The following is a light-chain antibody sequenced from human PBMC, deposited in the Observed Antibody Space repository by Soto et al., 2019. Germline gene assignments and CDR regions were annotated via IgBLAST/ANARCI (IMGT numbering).Light chain of an antibody. V-gene: IGKV3-15*01. CDR2: GAS. CDR3: QQYNNWPRT. Sequence: EVVMTQSPATLSVSPGERATLSCRASQSVSSNLAWYQQKHGQAPSLLIYGASTRATGIPARFSASESGTELTITISSLQSEDGEVYDGQQYNNWPRTFGQGTKVDIK. CDR1: QSVSSN. J-gene: IGKJ1*01.